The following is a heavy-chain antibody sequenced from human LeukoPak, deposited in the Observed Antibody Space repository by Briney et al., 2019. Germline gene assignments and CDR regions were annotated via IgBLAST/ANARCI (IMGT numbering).Heavy chain of an antibody. D-gene: IGHD3-22*01. CDR3: PKDGVPGEVVVIGWYFDY. CDR1: GFTFSSYA. V-gene: IGHV3-23*01. Sequence: PGGSLRLSCAASGFTFSSYAMSWVRQAPGKGLEWVSAIRGSGGSTYYADSVKGRFTISRDNSKNTLYLQMNSLRAEDTAVYYCPKDGVPGEVVVIGWYFDYWGQGTLVTVSS. CDR2: IRGSGGST. J-gene: IGHJ4*02.